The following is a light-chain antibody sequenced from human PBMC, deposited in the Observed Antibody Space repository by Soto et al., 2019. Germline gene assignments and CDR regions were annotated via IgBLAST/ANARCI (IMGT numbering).Light chain of an antibody. CDR2: AAS. CDR1: QTISTY. CDR3: QQSHGIPYT. Sequence: DIQMTQSPSSLSASVGDRVTITCRASQTISTYLNWYQQKPGKAPKLLIYAASTLQSGVPSRFSGSGSETDFTLTINSLQPEDVATYYCQQSHGIPYTFGQGTKLEIK. V-gene: IGKV1-39*01. J-gene: IGKJ2*01.